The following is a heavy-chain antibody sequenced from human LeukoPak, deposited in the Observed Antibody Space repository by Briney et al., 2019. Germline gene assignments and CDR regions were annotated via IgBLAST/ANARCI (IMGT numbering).Heavy chain of an antibody. CDR2: IYYSGNT. J-gene: IGHJ4*02. CDR1: GDSISTSNYY. CDR3: ARASRGHDY. D-gene: IGHD3-10*01. Sequence: SETLSLTCTVSGDSISTSNYYWGWIRQPPGKGLEWIGYIYYSGNTNYNPSLKSRVTISVDTSKNQFSLKLTSVTAADTAVYYCARASRGHDYWGQGTLVTVSS. V-gene: IGHV4-61*05.